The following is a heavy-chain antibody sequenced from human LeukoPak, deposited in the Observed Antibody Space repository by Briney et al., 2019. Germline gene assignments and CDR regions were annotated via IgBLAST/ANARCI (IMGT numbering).Heavy chain of an antibody. Sequence: SETLSLTCAVYGGSFSGYYWSWIRQPLGKGLEWIGEINHSGSTNYNPSLKSRVTISVDTSKNQFSLKLSSVTAADTAVYYCARGYPAMVTSFDYWGQGTLVTVSS. CDR1: GGSFSGYY. CDR2: INHSGST. J-gene: IGHJ4*02. CDR3: ARGYPAMVTSFDY. V-gene: IGHV4-34*01. D-gene: IGHD5-18*01.